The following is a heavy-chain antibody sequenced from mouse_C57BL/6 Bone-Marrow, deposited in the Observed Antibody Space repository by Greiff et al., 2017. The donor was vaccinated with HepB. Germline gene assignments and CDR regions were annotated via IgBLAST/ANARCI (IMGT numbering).Heavy chain of an antibody. CDR2: IDPSDSYT. CDR3: ARDYSPDYYFDY. CDR1: GYTFTSYW. V-gene: IGHV1-59*01. Sequence: VKLQQSGAELVRPGTSVKLSCKASGYTFTSYWMHWVKQRPGQGLEWIGVIDPSDSYTNYNQKFKGKATLTVDTSSSTAYMQLSSLTSEDSAVYSCARDYSPDYYFDYWGQGTTLTVSS. J-gene: IGHJ2*01. D-gene: IGHD2-12*01.